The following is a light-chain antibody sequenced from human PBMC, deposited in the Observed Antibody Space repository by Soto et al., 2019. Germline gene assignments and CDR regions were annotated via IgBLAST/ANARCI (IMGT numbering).Light chain of an antibody. CDR2: GAF. J-gene: IGKJ1*01. Sequence: AIQMAHSAASLSASFGDRVTITFRASQGIRNDLGWYQQKPGNAPKLLIYGAFNLQTGVPSRFSGSGFGTDFTLTISSLQTDDFSTYSCQPSHSYCTFGQGTKADIK. CDR1: QGIRND. CDR3: QPSHSYCT. V-gene: IGKV1-6*02.